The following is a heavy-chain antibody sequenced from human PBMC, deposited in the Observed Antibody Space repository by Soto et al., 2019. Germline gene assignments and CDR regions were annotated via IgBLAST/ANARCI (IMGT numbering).Heavy chain of an antibody. V-gene: IGHV4-59*01. CDR2: IYYSGST. CDR3: ASAPTYYYDSSGPYYFDY. CDR1: GGSISNYY. D-gene: IGHD3-22*01. J-gene: IGHJ4*02. Sequence: QVQLQESGPGLVKPSETLSLTCTVSGGSISNYYWSWIRQPPRKGLECIGYIYYSGSTNYNPSLKSRANISVDTSKNQSSLKLRSVTAADTAVYYCASAPTYYYDSSGPYYFDYWGQGTLVTVSS.